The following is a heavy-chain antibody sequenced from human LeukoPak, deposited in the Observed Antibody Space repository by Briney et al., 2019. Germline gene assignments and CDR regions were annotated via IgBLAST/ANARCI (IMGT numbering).Heavy chain of an antibody. CDR1: GFTFSSYG. Sequence: HLGRSLRLSCAASGFTFSSYGMHWVRQAPGKGLEWVAVISYDGSNKYYADSVKGRFTISRDNSKNRLYVRMNSLRAEDTAVYYCAKQSGRFVAAEKPSSHFDIWGQGTMVTVSS. J-gene: IGHJ3*02. V-gene: IGHV3-30*18. D-gene: IGHD6-13*01. CDR2: ISYDGSNK. CDR3: AKQSGRFVAAEKPSSHFDI.